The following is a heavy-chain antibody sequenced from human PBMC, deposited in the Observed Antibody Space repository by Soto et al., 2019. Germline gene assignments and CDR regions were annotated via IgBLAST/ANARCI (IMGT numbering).Heavy chain of an antibody. V-gene: IGHV1-18*01. CDR1: GYTVTSYG. D-gene: IGHD1-26*01. Sequence: QVQLVQSGAEVKKPGASVKVSCKASGYTVTSYGISWVRQAPGQRLAWMGWISAYNGHTNYSHKLQGTVTMTTDTSTSTTYMELRSLRSDDTAVYYCAKDRFDVGATDWFDPWGQGTLVTVSS. J-gene: IGHJ5*02. CDR3: AKDRFDVGATDWFDP. CDR2: ISAYNGHT.